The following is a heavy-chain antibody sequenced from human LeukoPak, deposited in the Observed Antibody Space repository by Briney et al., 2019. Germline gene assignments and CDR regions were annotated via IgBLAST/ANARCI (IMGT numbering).Heavy chain of an antibody. CDR1: GYTFTSYG. Sequence: ASVKVSCKASGYTFTSYGISWVRQAPGQGLEWMGWISAYNGNTNYAQKLQGKVTMTTDTSTSTAYMELRSLRSDGTAVYYCARGVPGYDSSRYYYYYYGMDVWGQGTTVTVSS. CDR3: ARGVPGYDSSRYYYYYYGMDV. D-gene: IGHD3-22*01. V-gene: IGHV1-18*01. J-gene: IGHJ6*02. CDR2: ISAYNGNT.